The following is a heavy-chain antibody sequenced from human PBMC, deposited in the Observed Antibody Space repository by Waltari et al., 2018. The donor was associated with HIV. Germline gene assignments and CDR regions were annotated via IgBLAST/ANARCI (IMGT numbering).Heavy chain of an antibody. J-gene: IGHJ4*02. CDR1: GSTFPNYG. Sequence: DVKILESGGGLVQPGGSLTLSCAVSGSTFPNYGMYWVRQAPEKGLEGVSGISGRGVTTYYADSVKGRFTISRDNSKNTVNLQMDNLRANDTAVYYCAQGTGFSTNPFDYWGQGTLVTVSS. V-gene: IGHV3-23*01. CDR2: ISGRGVTT. D-gene: IGHD2-8*02. CDR3: AQGTGFSTNPFDY.